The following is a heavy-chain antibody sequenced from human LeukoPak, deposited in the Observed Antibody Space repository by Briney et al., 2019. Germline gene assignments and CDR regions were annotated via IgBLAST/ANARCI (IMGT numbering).Heavy chain of an antibody. D-gene: IGHD3-9*01. Sequence: GASVKVSCKASGGTFSSYAISWVRQAPGQGLEWMGRIIPILGIANYAQKFRGRVTITADKSTSTAYMELSSLRSEDTAVYYCAREDYDILTGYARPPYYWGQGTLVTVSS. CDR2: IIPILGIA. V-gene: IGHV1-69*04. CDR1: GGTFSSYA. CDR3: AREDYDILTGYARPPYY. J-gene: IGHJ4*02.